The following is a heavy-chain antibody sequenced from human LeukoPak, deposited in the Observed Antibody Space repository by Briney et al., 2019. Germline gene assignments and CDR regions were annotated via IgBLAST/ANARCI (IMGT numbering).Heavy chain of an antibody. CDR1: GFTFSSYG. J-gene: IGHJ4*02. CDR3: AKDRSFYDSSGYYDY. Sequence: PGGSLRLSCAASGFTFSSYGMHWVRQAQGKGREGVAVIWYDRSNKYYADSVKGRFTISRDNSKNTLYLQTNSLRAEDTAVYYCAKDRSFYDSSGYYDYWGQGTLVTVSS. V-gene: IGHV3-33*06. D-gene: IGHD3-22*01. CDR2: IWYDRSNK.